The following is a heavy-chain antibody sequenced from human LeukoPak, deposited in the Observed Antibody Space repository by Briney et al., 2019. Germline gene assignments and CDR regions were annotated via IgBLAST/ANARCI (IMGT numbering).Heavy chain of an antibody. Sequence: GASVKVSCKASGYTFTGYYMHWVRQAPGQGLEWVGRINPNSGGTNYAQKFQGRVTMTRDTSISTAYMELSRLRSDDTAVYHCAREGVDYYYYGMDVWGQGTTVTVSS. CDR3: AREGVDYYYYGMDV. J-gene: IGHJ6*02. D-gene: IGHD2-8*01. CDR2: INPNSGGT. CDR1: GYTFTGYY. V-gene: IGHV1-2*06.